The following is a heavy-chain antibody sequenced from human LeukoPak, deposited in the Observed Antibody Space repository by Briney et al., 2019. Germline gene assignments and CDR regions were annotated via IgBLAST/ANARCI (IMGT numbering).Heavy chain of an antibody. D-gene: IGHD6-13*01. Sequence: PSETLSPTCTVSGGSISSYYWSWIRQPPGKGLEWIGYIHYSGSTNYNLSLKSRVTISVDTSKNQFSLKLSSVTAADTAVYYCARTIAAAGPYFDYWGQGTLVTVSS. J-gene: IGHJ4*02. CDR3: ARTIAAAGPYFDY. CDR1: GGSISSYY. CDR2: IHYSGST. V-gene: IGHV4-59*01.